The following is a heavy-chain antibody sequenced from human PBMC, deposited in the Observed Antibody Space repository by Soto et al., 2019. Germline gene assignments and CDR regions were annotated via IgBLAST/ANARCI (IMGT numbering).Heavy chain of an antibody. V-gene: IGHV4-30-4*01. Sequence: SETLSLTCAVSGASVTSDDYYWSWIRQPPGKGLEWIGYIYHSGSTYYNPSLKSRVSISIDTPQNQFSLKLTSLTAADTAVYYCARDPIFYYASSGYGGSYFDYWGQGSRVTVSS. J-gene: IGHJ4*02. CDR2: IYHSGST. CDR1: GASVTSDDYY. CDR3: ARDPIFYYASSGYGGSYFDY. D-gene: IGHD3-22*01.